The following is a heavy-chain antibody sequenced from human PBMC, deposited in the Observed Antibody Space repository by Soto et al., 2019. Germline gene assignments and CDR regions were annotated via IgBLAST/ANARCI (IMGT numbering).Heavy chain of an antibody. CDR3: ARDPGAVAGGPLDY. D-gene: IGHD6-19*01. CDR2: IWYDGSNK. V-gene: IGHV3-33*01. CDR1: GFTFSSYG. Sequence: GGSLRLSCAASGFTFSSYGMHWVRQAPGKGLEWVAVIWYDGSNKYYADSVKGRFTISRDNSKNTLYLQMNSLRAEDTAVYYCARDPGAVAGGPLDYWGQGTLVTVSS. J-gene: IGHJ4*02.